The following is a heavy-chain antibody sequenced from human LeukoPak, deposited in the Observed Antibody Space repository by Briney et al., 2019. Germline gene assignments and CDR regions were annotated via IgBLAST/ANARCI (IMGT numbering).Heavy chain of an antibody. CDR1: GGSIDNYY. V-gene: IGHV4-4*07. D-gene: IGHD6-19*01. Sequence: SETLSLTCTVSGGSIDNYYWSWIRQPAGKGLEWIGRIYSSGSADYNPSHRSRVTMSVDTSKNQVSLKLSSMTAADTALYFCARDPSYSSGYIDCWGQGTLVTVSS. CDR2: IYSSGSA. CDR3: ARDPSYSSGYIDC. J-gene: IGHJ4*02.